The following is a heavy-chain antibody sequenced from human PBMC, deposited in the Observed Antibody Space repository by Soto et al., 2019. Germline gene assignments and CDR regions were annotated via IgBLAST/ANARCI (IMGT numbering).Heavy chain of an antibody. J-gene: IGHJ3*02. CDR1: GYSFTSYW. CDR3: ARSLVNGTYEAFDI. V-gene: IGHV5-51*01. CDR2: IYPGDSDT. D-gene: IGHD6-13*01. Sequence: GESLKISCKGSGYSFTSYWIGWVRQMPGKGLEWMGVIYPGDSDTGYSPSLQGQVTISADKSSSAAYLQWSSLQASDTATYYCARSLVNGTYEAFDIWGQGTMVTVSS.